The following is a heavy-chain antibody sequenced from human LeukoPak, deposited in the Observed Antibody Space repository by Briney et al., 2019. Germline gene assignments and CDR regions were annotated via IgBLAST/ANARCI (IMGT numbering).Heavy chain of an antibody. D-gene: IGHD3-10*01. CDR1: GYIFNVSY. J-gene: IGHJ4*02. V-gene: IGHV1-2*02. CDR2: MSPNTGGT. CDR3: ARGSGSNRFDY. Sequence: EASVKVSCKASGYIFNVSYMHWVRQAPGQGLEWMGWMSPNTGGTKFAQNFQGRVTMTRDTSISTAYMEVSRLRSDDTAVYFCARGSGSNRFDYWGQGTLVTVSS.